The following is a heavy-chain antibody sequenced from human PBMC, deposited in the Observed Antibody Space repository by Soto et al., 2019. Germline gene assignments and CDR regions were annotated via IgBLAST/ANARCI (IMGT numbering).Heavy chain of an antibody. Sequence: ACGPTLVNPTPTLPLTCTFSGFSLITSGVGVGWMSKTPGKALEWLALIYWNDDKRYSPSLKIRLTITKDTSKNQVVLTMTNMDPVDTATYYCAHRSTSYYYYGMDVWGQGTTVTVSS. V-gene: IGHV2-5*01. CDR2: IYWNDDK. CDR1: GFSLITSGVG. CDR3: AHRSTSYYYYGMDV. J-gene: IGHJ6*01. D-gene: IGHD2-2*01.